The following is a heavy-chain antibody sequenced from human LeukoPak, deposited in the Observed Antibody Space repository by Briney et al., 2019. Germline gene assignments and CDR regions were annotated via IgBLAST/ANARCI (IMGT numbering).Heavy chain of an antibody. CDR1: GYTFTSYG. V-gene: IGHV1-18*01. D-gene: IGHD1-26*01. CDR3: ARDSGSNPYYYYYMDV. J-gene: IGHJ6*03. CDR2: ISAYNGNT. Sequence: ASVKVSRKASGYTFTSYGISWVRQAPEQGLEWMGWISAYNGNTNYAQKLQGRVTMTTDTSTSTAYMELRSLRSDDTAVYYCARDSGSNPYYYYYMDVWGKGTTVTVSS.